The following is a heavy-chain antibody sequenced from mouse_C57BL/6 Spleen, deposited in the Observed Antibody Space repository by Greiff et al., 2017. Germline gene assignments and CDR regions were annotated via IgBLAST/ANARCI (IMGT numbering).Heavy chain of an antibody. CDR1: GYTFTSYW. J-gene: IGHJ3*01. CDR3: ARLYYGYDGGFAY. V-gene: IGHV1-52*01. CDR2: IDPSDSET. Sequence: QVQLQQPGAELVRPGSSVKLSCKASGYTFTSYWMHWVKQRPIQGLEWIGNIDPSDSETHYNQKFKDKATLTVDKSSSTAYMQLSSLTSEDSAVYYCARLYYGYDGGFAYWGQGTLFTVSA. D-gene: IGHD2-2*01.